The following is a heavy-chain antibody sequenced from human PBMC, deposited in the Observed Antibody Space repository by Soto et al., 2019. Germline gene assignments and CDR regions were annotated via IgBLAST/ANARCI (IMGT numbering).Heavy chain of an antibody. CDR2: IVPMFGTS. V-gene: IGHV1-69*06. D-gene: IGHD3-3*01. CDR1: GGTSTRYA. Sequence: QERLVQSGAEVRKPGSSVKVSCTVTGGTSTRYAINWVRQAPGQGLEWMGGIVPMFGTSKDAQKVQGRVTITADTSTNIAYMELRSLRSEDTAVYYCNRGSEYDFWSGYLWGQGTLVSVSS. J-gene: IGHJ4*02. CDR3: NRGSEYDFWSGYL.